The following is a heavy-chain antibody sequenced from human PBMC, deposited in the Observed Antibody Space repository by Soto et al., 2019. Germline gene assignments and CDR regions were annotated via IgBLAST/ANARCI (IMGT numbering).Heavy chain of an antibody. CDR1: GYSISSGYY. CDR2: IYHSGST. Sequence: SETLSLTCAVSGYSISSGYYWGWIRQPPGKGLEWIGSIYHSGSTYYNPSLKSRVTISVDTSKHQFSLKLSSVTAAVTAVYYCARRLTEGWTSYYYYYGMDVWGQGTTVTVSS. V-gene: IGHV4-38-2*01. J-gene: IGHJ6*02. D-gene: IGHD6-19*01. CDR3: ARRLTEGWTSYYYYYGMDV.